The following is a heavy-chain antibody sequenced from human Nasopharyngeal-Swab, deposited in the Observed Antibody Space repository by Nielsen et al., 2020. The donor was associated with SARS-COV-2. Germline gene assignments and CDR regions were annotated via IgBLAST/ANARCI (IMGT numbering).Heavy chain of an antibody. CDR3: ASYGAGSYYSTGVYY. V-gene: IGHV3-23*01. Sequence: GESQKISCAASGLTFSSYAMSWVRQAPGEGLEWVSGINSGGTTTFYADIVKGRFTISRDNSKNTLYLQLNSLKVEDTAVYYCASYGAGSYYSTGVYYWGQGTRVIVSS. J-gene: IGHJ4*02. D-gene: IGHD3-10*01. CDR1: GLTFSSYA. CDR2: INSGGTTT.